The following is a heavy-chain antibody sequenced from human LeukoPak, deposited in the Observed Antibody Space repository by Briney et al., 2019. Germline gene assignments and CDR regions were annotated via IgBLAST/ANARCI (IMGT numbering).Heavy chain of an antibody. D-gene: IGHD3-22*01. J-gene: IGHJ4*02. CDR1: GFTFSDYY. CDR3: ASESNYYDSSGY. V-gene: IGHV3-11*01. Sequence: GGSLRLSCAASGFTFSDYYMSWIRQAPGKGLEWVSYISSSGTTIYYADSVKGHFTISRDNAKNSLYLQMNSLRAEDTAVYYCASESNYYDSSGYWGQGTLVTVSS. CDR2: ISSSGTTI.